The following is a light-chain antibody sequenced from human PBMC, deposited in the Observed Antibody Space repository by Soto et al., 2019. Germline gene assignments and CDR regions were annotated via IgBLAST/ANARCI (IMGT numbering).Light chain of an antibody. CDR2: GAA. V-gene: IGKV3D-20*02. CDR3: QQRSNLSLT. Sequence: TVVALSPGTLSLPPGERATLSWRASQSFSSSCFACSKHNPGPAHRRLINGAANRATGMPARFSSSGSGADFALYISSIPPADFVVYYCQQRSNLSLTGGGGTKVDSK. CDR1: QSFSSSC. J-gene: IGKJ4*01.